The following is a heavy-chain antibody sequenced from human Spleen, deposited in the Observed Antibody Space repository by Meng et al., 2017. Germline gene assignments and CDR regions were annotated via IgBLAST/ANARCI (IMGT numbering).Heavy chain of an antibody. CDR2: ISGNGVT. V-gene: IGHV3-23*01. CDR1: GFTFSAYA. D-gene: IGHD2-15*01. CDR3: ATEGGYCSGGTCAGASH. Sequence: GESLKISCAASGFTFSAYAMSWVRQAPGKGLEGVSSISGNGVTYYADSVKGRFTISRDNSKNTLYLQLTGLRAEDTAVYWCATEGGYCSGGTCAGASHWGQGTVVTVSS. J-gene: IGHJ4*02.